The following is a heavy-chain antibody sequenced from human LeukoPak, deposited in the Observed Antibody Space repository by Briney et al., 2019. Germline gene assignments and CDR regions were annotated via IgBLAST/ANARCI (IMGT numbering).Heavy chain of an antibody. CDR1: GFTFSSYA. Sequence: PGGSLRLSCAASGFTFSSYAMNWVRQAPGKGLEWVSHISGSGISTYYADSVKGRFTFSRDNSKNTLYLQMNSLRAEDTAVYYCAKVPYDSSGYYYFDYWGQGTLVTVSS. CDR3: AKVPYDSSGYYYFDY. V-gene: IGHV3-23*01. D-gene: IGHD3-22*01. J-gene: IGHJ4*02. CDR2: ISGSGIST.